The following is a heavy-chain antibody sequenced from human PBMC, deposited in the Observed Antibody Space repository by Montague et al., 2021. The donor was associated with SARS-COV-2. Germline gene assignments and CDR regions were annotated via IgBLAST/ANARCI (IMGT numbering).Heavy chain of an antibody. CDR3: ARDVGFSNYEVWFDA. Sequence: SETLSLTCTVSGGSITTTSYYWGWIRQPPGKGLEWIGSIYYSGTTDYNPSLRSRVTMSVDTSKNQFSLRLSSVTAADTAMYYCARDVGFSNYEVWFDAWGQGTLVTVSS. CDR1: GGSITTTSYY. D-gene: IGHD6-13*01. CDR2: IYYSGTT. J-gene: IGHJ5*02. V-gene: IGHV4-39*07.